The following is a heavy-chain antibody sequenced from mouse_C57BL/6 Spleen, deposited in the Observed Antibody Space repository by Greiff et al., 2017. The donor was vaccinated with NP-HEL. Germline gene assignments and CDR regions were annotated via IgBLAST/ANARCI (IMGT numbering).Heavy chain of an antibody. V-gene: IGHV5-17*01. Sequence: EVQRVESGGGLVKPGGSLKLSCAASGFTFSDYGMHWVRQAPEKGLEWVAYISSGSSTIYYAETVKGRFTISRDKAKNTLFLQMTSLRSEDTAMYYCARSGRLDGMDYWGQGTSVTVSS. CDR1: GFTFSDYG. J-gene: IGHJ4*01. D-gene: IGHD3-2*01. CDR2: ISSGSSTI. CDR3: ARSGRLDGMDY.